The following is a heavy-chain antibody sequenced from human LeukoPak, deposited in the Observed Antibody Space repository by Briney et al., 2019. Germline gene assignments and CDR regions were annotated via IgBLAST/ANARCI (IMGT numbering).Heavy chain of an antibody. Sequence: SQTLSLTCTVSGCSISSGSYYWSWIRQPAGKGLEWIGRIYTSGSTNYNPSLKSRVTISVDTSKNQFSLKLSSVTAADTAVYYCARRAIVGAENAFDIWGQGTMVTVSS. D-gene: IGHD1-26*01. J-gene: IGHJ3*02. V-gene: IGHV4-61*02. CDR2: IYTSGST. CDR3: ARRAIVGAENAFDI. CDR1: GCSISSGSYY.